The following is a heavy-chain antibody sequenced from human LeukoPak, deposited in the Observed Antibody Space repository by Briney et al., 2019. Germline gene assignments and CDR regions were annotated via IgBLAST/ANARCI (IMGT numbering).Heavy chain of an antibody. V-gene: IGHV4-39*07. CDR3: ARDKEMVRGVIINWFDP. CDR2: IYYSGST. D-gene: IGHD3-10*01. CDR1: GGSVSSSAYY. J-gene: IGHJ5*02. Sequence: PSETLSLTCTVSGGSVSSSAYYWGWIRQPPEKGLEWIGNIYYSGSTYYNPSLKSRVTISIDTSKNQFSLKLSSVTAADTAVYYCARDKEMVRGVIINWFDPWGQGTLVTVSS.